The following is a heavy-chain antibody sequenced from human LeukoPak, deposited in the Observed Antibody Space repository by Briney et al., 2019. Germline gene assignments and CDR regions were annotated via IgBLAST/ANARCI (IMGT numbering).Heavy chain of an antibody. D-gene: IGHD6-13*01. CDR1: GDSVSSNSAA. J-gene: IGHJ4*02. V-gene: IGHV6-1*01. CDR3: ARAGQTGAAAGTVDY. Sequence: SQTLSLTCAIFGDSVSSNSAAWNWIRQSPSRGLEWLGRTYYRSKWYNDYAASVKSRITINPDTSKNQFSLQLNSVTPEDTAVYYCARAGQTGAAAGTVDYWGQGTLVTVSS. CDR2: TYYRSKWYN.